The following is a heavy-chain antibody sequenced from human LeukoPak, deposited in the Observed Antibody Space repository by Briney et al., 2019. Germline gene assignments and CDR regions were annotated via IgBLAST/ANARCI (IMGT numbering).Heavy chain of an antibody. J-gene: IGHJ4*02. CDR2: ISGSGGST. Sequence: GGSLRLSCAASGFTFSSYAMSWVRQAPGKGLEWVSAISGSGGSTYYADSVKGRFTISRDNSKNTLYLQMNSLRAEDTAVYYCAKDRRNSGSYAALFRSYWGQGTLVTVSS. D-gene: IGHD1-26*01. V-gene: IGHV3-23*01. CDR1: GFTFSSYA. CDR3: AKDRRNSGSYAALFRSY.